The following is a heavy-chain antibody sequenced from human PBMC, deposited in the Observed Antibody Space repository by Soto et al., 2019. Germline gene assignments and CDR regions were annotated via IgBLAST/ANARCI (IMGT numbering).Heavy chain of an antibody. Sequence: SETLSLTCTVSGGSISSGGYYWSWIRQHPGKGLEWIGYIYYSGSTYYNPSLKSRVTISVDTSKNQFSLKLSSVTAADTAVYYCARANLNGGTVTTIAFDIWGQGTMVTVSS. CDR1: GGSISSGGYY. J-gene: IGHJ3*02. CDR3: ARANLNGGTVTTIAFDI. CDR2: IYYSGST. D-gene: IGHD4-17*01. V-gene: IGHV4-31*03.